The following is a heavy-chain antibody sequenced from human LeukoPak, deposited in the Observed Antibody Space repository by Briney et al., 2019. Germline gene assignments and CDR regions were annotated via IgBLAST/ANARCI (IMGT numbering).Heavy chain of an antibody. J-gene: IGHJ4*02. CDR3: AGGGVTTSFYFDY. D-gene: IGHD4-11*01. V-gene: IGHV3-21*01. CDR2: ISSSSSYI. CDR1: GFTFSSYR. Sequence: GGSLRLSCAASGFTFSSYRMNWVRQAPGKGLEWVSSISSSSSYIYYADSVKGRFTISRDNAKNSLYLQMNSLRAEDTAVYYCAGGGVTTSFYFDYWGQGTLVTVSS.